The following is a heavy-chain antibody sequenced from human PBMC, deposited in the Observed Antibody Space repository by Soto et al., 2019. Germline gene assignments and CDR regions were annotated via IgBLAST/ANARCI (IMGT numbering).Heavy chain of an antibody. Sequence: QPACSLRLSSVVSGFGCKNHAMSWVRQAPGKGLEWVSGISSSGSSTYYADSVKGRFTISRDNSKNTLYPQMSSLGAEDTAVYYCARPTGGSSYDPFDYWGQGALVTVSS. J-gene: IGHJ4*02. D-gene: IGHD1-26*01. CDR2: ISSSGSST. V-gene: IGHV3-23*01. CDR3: ARPTGGSSYDPFDY. CDR1: GFGCKNHA.